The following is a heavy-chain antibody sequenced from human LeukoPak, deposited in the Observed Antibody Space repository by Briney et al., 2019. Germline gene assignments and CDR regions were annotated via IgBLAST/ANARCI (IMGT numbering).Heavy chain of an antibody. CDR2: ISYDGSNK. Sequence: GRSLRLSCAASGFTFSSYAMHWVRQAPGKGLEWVAVISYDGSNKYYADSVKGRFTISRDNSKNTLYLQMNSLRAEDTAVYYCAKDLDSGSWSPGLIDYWGQGTLVTVSS. J-gene: IGHJ4*02. V-gene: IGHV3-30*04. D-gene: IGHD6-13*01. CDR1: GFTFSSYA. CDR3: AKDLDSGSWSPGLIDY.